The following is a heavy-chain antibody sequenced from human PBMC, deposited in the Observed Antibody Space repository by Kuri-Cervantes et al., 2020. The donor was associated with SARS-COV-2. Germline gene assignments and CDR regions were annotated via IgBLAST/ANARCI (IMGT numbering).Heavy chain of an antibody. J-gene: IGHJ3*02. CDR3: ARSRMTTDAFDI. V-gene: IGHV1-69*04. Sequence: SVKVSCKASGYNFPDYAISWVRQAPGQGLEWMGRIIPILGIANYAQKFQGRVTITADKSTSTAYMELSSLRSEDTAVYYCARSRMTTDAFDIWGQGTMVTVSS. CDR2: IIPILGIA. CDR1: GYNFPDYA. D-gene: IGHD4-11*01.